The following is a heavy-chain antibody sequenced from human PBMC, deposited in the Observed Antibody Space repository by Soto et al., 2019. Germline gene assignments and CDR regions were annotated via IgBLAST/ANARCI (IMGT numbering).Heavy chain of an antibody. J-gene: IGHJ4*02. V-gene: IGHV6-1*01. Sequence: SQTLSLTCAISGDRVSSNSAAWNWIRQSPSRGLEWLGRTYYRSKWYNDYAVSVKSRITINPDTSKNQFSLQLNSVTPEDTAVYYCARVRTGGIAVAGHFDYWGQGTLVTVSS. CDR3: ARVRTGGIAVAGHFDY. CDR2: TYYRSKWYN. D-gene: IGHD6-19*01. CDR1: GDRVSSNSAA.